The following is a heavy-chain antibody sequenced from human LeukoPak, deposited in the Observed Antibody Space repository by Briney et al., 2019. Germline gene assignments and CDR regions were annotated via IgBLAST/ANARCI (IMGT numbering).Heavy chain of an antibody. Sequence: GWSLRLSCAASGFTFSSYEMNWVRQAPGKGLEWVSYISSGGGTTYYADSVKGRFTISRDNAKSSLYLQMNSLRAEDTAVYYCARDGKVTTSYYYYYYYMDVWGKGTTVTVSS. CDR3: ARDGKVTTSYYYYYYYMDV. CDR1: GFTFSSYE. CDR2: ISSGGGTT. D-gene: IGHD4-11*01. J-gene: IGHJ6*03. V-gene: IGHV3-48*03.